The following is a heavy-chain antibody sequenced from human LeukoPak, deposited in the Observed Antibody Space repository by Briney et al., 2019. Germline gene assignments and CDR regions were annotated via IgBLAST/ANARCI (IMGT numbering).Heavy chain of an antibody. Sequence: SQTLSLTCTVSGGSISSGDYYWSWIRQPPGKGLEWIGYIYYSGSTYYNPSLKSRVTISEDTSKNQFSLKLSSVTAADTAVYYCARGGYYYYDSSGYYYDLNWFDPWGQGTLVTVSS. V-gene: IGHV4-30-4*01. CDR1: GGSISSGDYY. CDR3: ARGGYYYYDSSGYYYDLNWFDP. J-gene: IGHJ5*02. CDR2: IYYSGST. D-gene: IGHD3-22*01.